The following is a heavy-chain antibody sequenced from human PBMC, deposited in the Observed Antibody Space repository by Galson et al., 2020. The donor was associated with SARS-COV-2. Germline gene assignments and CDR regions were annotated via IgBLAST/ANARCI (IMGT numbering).Heavy chain of an antibody. D-gene: IGHD3-22*01. V-gene: IGHV5-51*01. CDR2: IYPGDSDT. Sequence: KIGGSLKIPCKSSGYSFTSYWHGWVRQIPGKGPEWMGIIYPGDSDTRHSPPFQGQVTNPPDQSISTAYLQWSSLKASDTAMYYCARQPLSQCSVTAADTAMYCCARIFNNNYATSGNYYFDLWGQGILVTVSS. CDR3: ARQPLSQCSVTAADTAMYCCARIFNNNYATSGNYYFDL. CDR1: GYSFTSYW. J-gene: IGHJ4*02.